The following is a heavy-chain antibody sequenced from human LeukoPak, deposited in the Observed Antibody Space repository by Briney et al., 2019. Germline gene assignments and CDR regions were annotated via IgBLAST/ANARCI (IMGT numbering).Heavy chain of an antibody. J-gene: IGHJ4*02. V-gene: IGHV3-64*01. Sequence: GGSLRLSCAASGFTFSSHAMHWVRQAPGKGLEYVSAISSNGGSTYYANSVKGRFTISRDNSKNTLYLQMGSLRAEDMAVYYCARARRPYYYDSSGYYVLDYWGQGTLVTVSS. CDR2: ISSNGGST. D-gene: IGHD3-22*01. CDR3: ARARRPYYYDSSGYYVLDY. CDR1: GFTFSSHA.